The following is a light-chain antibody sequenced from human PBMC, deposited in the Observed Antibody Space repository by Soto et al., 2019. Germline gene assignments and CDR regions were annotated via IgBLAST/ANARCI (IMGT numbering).Light chain of an antibody. J-gene: IGKJ1*01. CDR3: LQYNNWPPWT. CDR2: DAS. V-gene: IGKV3-15*01. Sequence: EIVMTQSPATLSVSPGERATLSCRASQSVSSNLAWYQQKSGQAPRLLIYDASTRATGIPARFSGGGSGTEFTLTISSLQSEDFAVYYCLQYNNWPPWTFGQGTKVDI. CDR1: QSVSSN.